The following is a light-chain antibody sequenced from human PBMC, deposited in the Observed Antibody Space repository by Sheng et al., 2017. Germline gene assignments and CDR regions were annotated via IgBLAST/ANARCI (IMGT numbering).Light chain of an antibody. J-gene: IGKJ5*01. Sequence: ETVMTQSPATLSVSPGESATLSCRASQTISTNVAWYQQKVGQAPRLLIYAASTRATGISARFSGSGSGTKFTLTITSLQSEDFAVFYCQHYDSSPSVTFGQGARLEIK. CDR2: AAS. V-gene: IGKV3-15*01. CDR1: QTISTN. CDR3: QHYDSSPSVT.